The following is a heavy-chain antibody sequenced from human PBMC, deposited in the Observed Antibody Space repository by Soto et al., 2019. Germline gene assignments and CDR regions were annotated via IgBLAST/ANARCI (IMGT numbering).Heavy chain of an antibody. CDR2: ISSSSSYI. V-gene: IGHV3-21*01. CDR1: GFTFSSYS. Sequence: PGGSLRLSCAASGFTFSSYSMNWVRQAPGKGLEWVSSISSSSSYIYYADSVKGRFTISRDNAKNSLYLQMNSLRAEDTAVYYCARGQRNPSRITIFGVVKNWFDPWGQGTLVTVSS. J-gene: IGHJ5*02. D-gene: IGHD3-3*01. CDR3: ARGQRNPSRITIFGVVKNWFDP.